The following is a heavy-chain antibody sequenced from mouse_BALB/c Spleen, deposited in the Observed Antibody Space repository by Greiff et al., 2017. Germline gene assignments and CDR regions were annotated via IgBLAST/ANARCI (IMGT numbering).Heavy chain of an antibody. CDR1: GYSFSSYG. Sequence: EVMLVESGGDLVKPGGSLKLSCAASGYSFSSYGMSWVRQNPDKRLAWVATISSGGSYTYYPDSVKGRFTISRDNARNTLYLQMSSLKSEDTAMYYGARHWDVRKRYYIDYWGQGTTLTVSS. CDR3: ARHWDVRKRYYIDY. V-gene: IGHV5-6*02. CDR2: ISSGGSYT. J-gene: IGHJ2*01. D-gene: IGHD4-1*01.